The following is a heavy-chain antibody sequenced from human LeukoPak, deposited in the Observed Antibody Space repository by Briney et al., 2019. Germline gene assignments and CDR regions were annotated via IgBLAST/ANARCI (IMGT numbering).Heavy chain of an antibody. CDR3: ARDSNGAFAFDI. CDR1: GYTFTSYY. D-gene: IGHD4-17*01. J-gene: IGHJ3*02. V-gene: IGHV1-46*01. Sequence: ASVKVSCKASGYTFTSYYIHWVRQAPGQGLEWMGIIYPGGGSTSYAQKFQGRVTMTRDMSTSTVYMELSSLRAEDTTVYYCARDSNGAFAFDIWGQGTMVTVSS. CDR2: IYPGGGST.